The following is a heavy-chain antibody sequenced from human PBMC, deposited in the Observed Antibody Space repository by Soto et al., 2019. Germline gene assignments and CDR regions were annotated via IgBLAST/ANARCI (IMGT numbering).Heavy chain of an antibody. V-gene: IGHV4-38-2*01. J-gene: IGHJ5*02. CDR3: ARRRPASWFDP. CDR2: IYQSGGT. CDR1: GHSISSGYY. Sequence: SETLSLTCVVSGHSISSGYYWGWIRQPPGKGLEWIGSIYQSGGTYYNPSLRSRVTILADTSKNQFSLILSSVAAADTAVYYCARRRPASWFDPWGQGTLVTVSS.